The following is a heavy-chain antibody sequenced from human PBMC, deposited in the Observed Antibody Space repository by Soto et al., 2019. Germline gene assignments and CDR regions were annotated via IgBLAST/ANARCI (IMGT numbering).Heavy chain of an antibody. J-gene: IGHJ5*02. V-gene: IGHV3-23*01. Sequence: GSLRLSCAASGFIFENFGMSWVRQAPGKGLEWISSISGSGFKKYYADSVKGRFTISRDNSKSTVYLELNNLSAEDTAVYHCTKNQGVELVPLATVDWFDPWGQGSVVTVSS. CDR3: TKNQGVELVPLATVDWFDP. D-gene: IGHD1-26*01. CDR1: GFIFENFG. CDR2: ISGSGFKK.